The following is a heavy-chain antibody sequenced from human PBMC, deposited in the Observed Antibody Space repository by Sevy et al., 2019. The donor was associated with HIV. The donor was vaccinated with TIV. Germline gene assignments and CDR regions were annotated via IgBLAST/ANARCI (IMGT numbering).Heavy chain of an antibody. CDR1: GFTFSSYS. CDR3: ARTYGSGSYRLDP. V-gene: IGHV3-21*01. Sequence: GGSLRLSCAASGFTFSSYSMNWVRQAPGKGLEWVSSISSSSSYIYYADSVKCRFTISRDNAKNSLYLQMNSLRAEDTAVYYCARTYGSGSYRLDPWGQGTLVTVSS. J-gene: IGHJ5*02. CDR2: ISSSSSYI. D-gene: IGHD3-10*01.